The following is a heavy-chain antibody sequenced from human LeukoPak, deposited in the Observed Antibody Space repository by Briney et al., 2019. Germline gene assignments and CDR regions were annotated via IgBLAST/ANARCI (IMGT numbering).Heavy chain of an antibody. V-gene: IGHV4-39*07. Sequence: SETLSLTCTVSGGSISSSSYYWGWIRQPPGTGLEWIGNIYHSGSTYYHPSLKSRVTISMDTSKNQFSLKLSSVTAADTAVYFCARKDPGYSGYSDFDYWGQGSLVTVSS. CDR3: ARKDPGYSGYSDFDY. J-gene: IGHJ4*02. D-gene: IGHD5-12*01. CDR2: IYHSGST. CDR1: GGSISSSSYY.